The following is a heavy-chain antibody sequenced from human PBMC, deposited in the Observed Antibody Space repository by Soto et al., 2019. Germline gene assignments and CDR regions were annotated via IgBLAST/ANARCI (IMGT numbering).Heavy chain of an antibody. CDR1: GGSISSYY. D-gene: IGHD3-22*01. J-gene: IGHJ4*02. V-gene: IGHV4-59*08. CDR2: IYYSGST. CDR3: ARPGGYYASTGYLY. Sequence: SETLSLTCTVSGGSISSYYWSWIRQPPGKGLEWIGYIYYSGSTNYNPSLKSRVTISVDTSKNQFSLKLSSVTAADTIVYYCARPGGYYASTGYLYWGQGTLVTVSA.